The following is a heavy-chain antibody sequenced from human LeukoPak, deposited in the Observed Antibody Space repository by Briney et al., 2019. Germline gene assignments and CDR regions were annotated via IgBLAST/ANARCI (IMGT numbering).Heavy chain of an antibody. Sequence: GRSRRLSCAASGFTFSSYAMHWVRQAPGKGLEWVAVISYDGSNKYYADSVKGRFTISRDNSKNTLYLQMNSLRAEDTAVYYCASVGFAFGDPTIDYWGQGTLVTVSS. V-gene: IGHV3-30*04. CDR2: ISYDGSNK. D-gene: IGHD3-16*01. CDR1: GFTFSSYA. J-gene: IGHJ4*02. CDR3: ASVGFAFGDPTIDY.